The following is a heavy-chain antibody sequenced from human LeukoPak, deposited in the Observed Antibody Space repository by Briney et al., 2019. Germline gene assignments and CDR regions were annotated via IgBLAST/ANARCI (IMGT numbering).Heavy chain of an antibody. J-gene: IGHJ6*03. CDR3: ARCPSIAQYYYYYYYMDV. V-gene: IGHV3-7*01. CDR2: IKQDGSAK. Sequence: GSLRLSCAASGFTFNRYWMSWVRQAPGKELQWVANIKQDGSAKYYVDSVKGRFTISRDNAKNSLYLQMNSLRAEDTAVYYCARCPSIAQYYYYYYYMDVWGKGTTVTVSS. CDR1: GFTFNRYW. D-gene: IGHD6-6*01.